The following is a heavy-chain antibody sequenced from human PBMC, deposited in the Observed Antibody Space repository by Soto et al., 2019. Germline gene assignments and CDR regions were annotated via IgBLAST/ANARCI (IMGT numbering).Heavy chain of an antibody. CDR1: GYTFTSYY. J-gene: IGHJ4*02. Sequence: GASVKGSWKSSGYTFTSYYMHWVRQAPGQGLECRGIINPSGGGTSYAQKFQGRVTMIRDTSTSTVYMELSSLRSEDTAVYYCARVSSLWPDYWGQGTLVTVSS. CDR3: ARVSSLWPDY. CDR2: INPSGGGT. D-gene: IGHD3-10*01. V-gene: IGHV1-46*01.